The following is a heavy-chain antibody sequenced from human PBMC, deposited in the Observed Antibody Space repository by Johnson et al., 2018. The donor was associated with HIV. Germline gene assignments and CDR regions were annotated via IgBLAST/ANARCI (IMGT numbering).Heavy chain of an antibody. CDR2: IRYDGSNK. J-gene: IGHJ3*02. Sequence: QEKLVESGGGVVQPGGSLRLSCAASGFTFSSYGMHWVRQAPGKGLEWVAFIRYDGSNKYYADSVKGRFTISRDNSKNTRYLQMNSLRAEDTAVYYCAKDRRQSSWELLDDAFDIWGQGTMVTVSS. D-gene: IGHD1-26*01. V-gene: IGHV3-30*02. CDR3: AKDRRQSSWELLDDAFDI. CDR1: GFTFSSYG.